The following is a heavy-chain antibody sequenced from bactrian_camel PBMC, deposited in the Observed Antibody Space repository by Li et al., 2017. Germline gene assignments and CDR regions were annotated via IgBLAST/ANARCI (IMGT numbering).Heavy chain of an antibody. Sequence: QVQLVESGGGSVQAGNSLTLSCAVSGHTFRRNCMGWFRQAPGKEREGVAGLYTTGATRYADSVKGRSTISQDNDKRTLYLQMNSLKPEDTALYSCAAALSDTRCRTLRYSYWGRGTQVTVS. V-gene: IGHV3S55*01. CDR1: GHTFRRNC. D-gene: IGHD1*01. CDR2: LYTTGAT. CDR3: AAALSDTRCRTLRYSY. J-gene: IGHJ4*01.